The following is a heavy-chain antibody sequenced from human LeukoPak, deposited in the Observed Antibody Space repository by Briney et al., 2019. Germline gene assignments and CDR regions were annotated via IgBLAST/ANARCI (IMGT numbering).Heavy chain of an antibody. CDR3: AREEGPDDLWSRADAFDI. CDR1: GGSISSYY. Sequence: SETLSLTCTVSGGSISSYYWSWIRQPPGKGLDWIGYIYYSGTSNYNPSLKSRVTISVDTSKNQFSLKLSSVTAADTAVYYSAREEGPDDLWSRADAFDIWGQGTMVTVSS. CDR2: IYYSGTS. V-gene: IGHV4-59*01. D-gene: IGHD3-3*01. J-gene: IGHJ3*02.